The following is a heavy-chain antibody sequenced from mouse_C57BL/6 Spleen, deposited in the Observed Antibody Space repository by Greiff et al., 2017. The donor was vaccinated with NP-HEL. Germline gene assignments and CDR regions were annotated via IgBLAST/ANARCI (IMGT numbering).Heavy chain of an antibody. D-gene: IGHD4-1*01. CDR2: IRLKSDNYAT. CDR3: TETGTLSFAY. V-gene: IGHV6-3*01. Sequence: EVKVEESGGGLVQPGGSMKLSCVASGFTFSNYWMNWVRQSPEKGLEWVAQIRLKSDNYATHYAESVKGRFTISRDDSKSRVYLQMNNLRAEDTGIYYCTETGTLSFAYWGQGTLVTVSA. CDR1: GFTFSNYW. J-gene: IGHJ3*01.